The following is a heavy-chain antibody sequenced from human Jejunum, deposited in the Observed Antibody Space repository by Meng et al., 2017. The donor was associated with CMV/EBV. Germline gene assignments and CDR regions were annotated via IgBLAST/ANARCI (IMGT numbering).Heavy chain of an antibody. CDR3: AKDGGGFLDYYFDT. Sequence: SGYTFSDYYMQWVQPAPGQGLEGMGWINPNTGDKNYEQKFQGRVTMTRDMSINTVYMELTRLRSDDTAVYYCAKDGGGFLDYYFDTWGQGTLVTVSS. V-gene: IGHV1-2*02. D-gene: IGHD3-16*01. CDR2: INPNTGDK. J-gene: IGHJ4*02. CDR1: GYTFSDYY.